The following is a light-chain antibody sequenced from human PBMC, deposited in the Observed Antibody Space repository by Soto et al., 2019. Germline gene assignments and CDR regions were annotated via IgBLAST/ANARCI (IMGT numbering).Light chain of an antibody. Sequence: EIVMTQSPATLSVSPGERATLSCRASQSISTELAWYQQKPGQPPRLLIYSASTRATGVPARFTGSGSGSEFTLTLSGLQSEDFAVYYCQHGHNWPLTFGQGTRLEI. CDR3: QHGHNWPLT. CDR1: QSISTE. CDR2: SAS. V-gene: IGKV3-15*01. J-gene: IGKJ2*01.